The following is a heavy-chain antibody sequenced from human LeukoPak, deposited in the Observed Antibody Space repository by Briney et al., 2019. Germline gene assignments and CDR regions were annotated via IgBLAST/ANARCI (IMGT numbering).Heavy chain of an antibody. CDR3: ARILGDNSLDF. D-gene: IGHD3-16*01. V-gene: IGHV4-59*08. CDR1: GGSLSPYY. J-gene: IGHJ4*02. CDR2: IYHNGDT. Sequence: SETLSLTCTVFGGSLSPYYWSWIRQPPGKRLEWIGYIYHNGDTNYSSSLKSRITLLVDTSKNQFSLTLRSVTAADTAVYYCARILGDNSLDFWGQGALVTVSS.